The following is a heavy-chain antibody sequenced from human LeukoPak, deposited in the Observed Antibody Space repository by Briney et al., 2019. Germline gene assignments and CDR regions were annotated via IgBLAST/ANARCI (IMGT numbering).Heavy chain of an antibody. V-gene: IGHV4-34*01. Sequence: PSETLSLTCAVYGGSFSGYYWSWIRQPPGKGLEWIGEINHSGSTNYNPSLKSRVTISVDTSKNQFSLKLSSVTAADTAVYYCARHTSSSWYWGQGTLVTVSS. CDR3: ARHTSSSWY. J-gene: IGHJ4*02. CDR2: INHSGST. CDR1: GGSFSGYY. D-gene: IGHD6-13*01.